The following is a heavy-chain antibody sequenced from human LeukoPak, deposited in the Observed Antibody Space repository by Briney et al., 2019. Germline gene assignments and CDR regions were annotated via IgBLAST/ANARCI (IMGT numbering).Heavy chain of an antibody. D-gene: IGHD2-15*01. J-gene: IGHJ4*02. CDR2: TSFDGRNT. V-gene: IGHV3-30*18. CDR3: AKDSLPNDIAVMEYTRGPLDC. Sequence: GGSLRLSCAASGFTFNSYGMHWVRRVPGKGLEWMAFTSFDGRNTYYGSSVKGRFNISRDDSRNTLYLQMNNLRPEDTAIYYCAKDSLPNDIAVMEYTRGPLDCWGQGTLVTVSS. CDR1: GFTFNSYG.